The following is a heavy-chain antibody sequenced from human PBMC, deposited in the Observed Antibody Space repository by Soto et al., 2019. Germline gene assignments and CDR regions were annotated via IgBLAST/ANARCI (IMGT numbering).Heavy chain of an antibody. D-gene: IGHD2-21*01. CDR1: GFTFRRHS. CDR3: ARNLWRYYMDV. J-gene: IGHJ6*03. V-gene: IGHV3-64*01. Sequence: EEQLMESGGGLVQPGGSLRLSCAASGFTFRRHSMNWVRQAPGKGLEHVAAISSNGGSTYYANSVKDRFTISRDNSKNMLYLQMGSLRREDMAVYYCARNLWRYYMDVWGKGTTVTVSS. CDR2: ISSNGGST.